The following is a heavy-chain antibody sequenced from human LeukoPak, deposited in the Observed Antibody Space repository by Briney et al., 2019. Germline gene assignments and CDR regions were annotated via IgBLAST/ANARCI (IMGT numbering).Heavy chain of an antibody. CDR2: ISGSGGST. CDR3: AKEGTYYYDSSGYYDI. D-gene: IGHD3-22*01. CDR1: GFTVSSNY. V-gene: IGHV3-23*01. Sequence: PGGSLRLSCAASGFTVSSNYMSWVRQAPGKGLEWVSAISGSGGSTYYADSVKGRFTISRDNSKNTLYLQMNSLRAEDTAVYYCAKEGTYYYDSSGYYDIWAKGQWSPSLQ. J-gene: IGHJ3*02.